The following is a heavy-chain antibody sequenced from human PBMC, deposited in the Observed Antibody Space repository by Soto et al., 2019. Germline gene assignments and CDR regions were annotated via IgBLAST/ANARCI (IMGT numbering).Heavy chain of an antibody. V-gene: IGHV4-4*07. J-gene: IGHJ6*02. CDR2: VYSTGGV. CDR3: ARDLSGTGLDI. CDR1: GDSLGRFY. Sequence: QLQLHESGPGLVKPSETLSLTCNVSGDSLGRFYWSWIRQSAGKGLEWIGRVYSTGGVTYNPALKGRVTISLDRSNNHVSLEMNSVTAADTAVYFCARDLSGTGLDIWGRGTRVSVSS. D-gene: IGHD1-26*01.